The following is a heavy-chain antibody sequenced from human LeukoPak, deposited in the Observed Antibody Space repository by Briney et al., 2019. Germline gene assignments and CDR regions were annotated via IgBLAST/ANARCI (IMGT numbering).Heavy chain of an antibody. CDR3: ARQYGRPYDY. CDR2: IYPGDSDT. CDR1: GYSFTSYW. J-gene: IGHJ4*02. Sequence: GESLKISCKGSGYSFTSYWIGWVRQMPGKGLEWMGIIYPGDSDTRYSPSFQGQVSISVDKSISTTFLQWSSLKASDTAMYYCARQYGRPYDYWGQGTLVSVSS. V-gene: IGHV5-51*01. D-gene: IGHD3-10*01.